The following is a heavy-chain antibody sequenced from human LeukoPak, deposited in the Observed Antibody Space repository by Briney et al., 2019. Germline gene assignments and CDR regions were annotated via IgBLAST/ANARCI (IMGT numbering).Heavy chain of an antibody. CDR2: IWYDGTNK. CDR3: ARAAYDNSGYLTL. CDR1: GFTFSSYG. Sequence: PGGSLGLSCVASGFTFSSYGMHWVRQAPGKGLEWVAAIWYDGTNKYYADSVKGRFTISRDSPKNTLYLQMNSLRAEDTAVYYCARAAYDNSGYLTLWGQGTLVTVSS. V-gene: IGHV3-33*01. J-gene: IGHJ4*02. D-gene: IGHD3-22*01.